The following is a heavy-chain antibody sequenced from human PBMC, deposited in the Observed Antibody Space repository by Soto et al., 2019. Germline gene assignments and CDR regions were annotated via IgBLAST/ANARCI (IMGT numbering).Heavy chain of an antibody. CDR3: ARQGFLEWLLIDF. D-gene: IGHD3-3*01. CDR1: GGSISSYY. V-gene: IGHV4-59*08. Sequence: SETLSLTCTVSGGSISSYYWSWIRQPPGKGLEWIGYIYNSGSAHYNPSLKSRVTISVDTSKNQFSLKLSSVTAADTAVYFCARQGFLEWLLIDFWGQGTLVTVSS. J-gene: IGHJ4*02. CDR2: IYNSGSA.